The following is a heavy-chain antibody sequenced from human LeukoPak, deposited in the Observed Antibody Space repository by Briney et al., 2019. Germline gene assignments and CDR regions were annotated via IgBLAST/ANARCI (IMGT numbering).Heavy chain of an antibody. CDR3: AKDQLKLSIAAAGGLDY. CDR1: GFTLSSYS. J-gene: IGHJ4*02. Sequence: PGGSLRLSCAASGFTLSSYSMNWVRQAPGKGLEWVSYISSSSSTIYYADSVKGRFTISRDNAKNSLYLQMNSLRAEDTAVYYCAKDQLKLSIAAAGGLDYWGQGTLVTVSS. V-gene: IGHV3-48*04. D-gene: IGHD6-13*01. CDR2: ISSSSSTI.